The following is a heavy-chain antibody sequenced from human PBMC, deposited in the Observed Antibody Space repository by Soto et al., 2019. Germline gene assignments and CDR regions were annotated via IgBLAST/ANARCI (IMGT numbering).Heavy chain of an antibody. CDR1: GFTFSSYW. Sequence: GGSLRLSCAASGFTFSSYWMSWVRQAPGKGLEWVANIKQDGSEKYYVDSVKGRFTISRDNAKNSLYLQMNSLRAEDTAVYYCAKAMNRIAAAGMDYWGQGTLVTVSS. V-gene: IGHV3-7*01. CDR3: AKAMNRIAAAGMDY. CDR2: IKQDGSEK. J-gene: IGHJ4*02. D-gene: IGHD6-13*01.